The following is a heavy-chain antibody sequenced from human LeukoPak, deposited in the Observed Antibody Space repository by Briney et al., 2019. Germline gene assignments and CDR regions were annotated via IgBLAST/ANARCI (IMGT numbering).Heavy chain of an antibody. CDR1: GYTFTSYD. D-gene: IGHD5-18*01. Sequence: ASVKVSCKASGYTFTSYDINWVRQATGQGLEWMGWMNPNSGNTGYAQKFQGRVTITRNTSISTAYMELSSLRSEDMAVYYCARGGYKSKKFDPWGQGTLVTVSS. CDR2: MNPNSGNT. J-gene: IGHJ5*02. CDR3: ARGGYKSKKFDP. V-gene: IGHV1-8*03.